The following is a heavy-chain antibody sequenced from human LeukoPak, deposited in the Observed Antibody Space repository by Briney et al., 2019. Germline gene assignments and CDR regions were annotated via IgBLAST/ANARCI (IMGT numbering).Heavy chain of an antibody. V-gene: IGHV1-8*02. D-gene: IGHD1-26*01. CDR2: MNPNSGNT. J-gene: IGHJ4*02. CDR3: AREDGVG. CDR1: GYTFTSYG. Sequence: ASVKVSCKASGYTFTSYGISWVRQAPGQGLEWMGWMNPNSGNTGYAQKFQGRVTMTRNTSISTAYMELNSLTSEDTAVYYCAREDGVGWGQGTLVTVSS.